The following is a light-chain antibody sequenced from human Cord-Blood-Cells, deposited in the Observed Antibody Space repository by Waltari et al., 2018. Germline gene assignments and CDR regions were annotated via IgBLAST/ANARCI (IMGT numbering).Light chain of an antibody. V-gene: IGKV1-5*01. Sequence: DIQMTQSPSTLSASVGDRVTITCRASPSISSWLAWYQQNPGKAPKLLIYDASSLESGVPSRFSGSGYGTEFTLTISSLQPDDFATYYCQQYNSYSWTFGQGTKVEIK. CDR2: DAS. CDR3: QQYNSYSWT. J-gene: IGKJ1*01. CDR1: PSISSW.